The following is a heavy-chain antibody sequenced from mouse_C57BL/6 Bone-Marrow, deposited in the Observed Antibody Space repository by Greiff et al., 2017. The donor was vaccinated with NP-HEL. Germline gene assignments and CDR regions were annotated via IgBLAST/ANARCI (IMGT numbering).Heavy chain of an antibody. CDR1: GFSFNTYA. Sequence: EVKLVESGGGLVQPKGSLKLSCAASGFSFNTYAMNWVRQAPGKGLEWVARIRSKSNNYATYYADSVKDRFTISRDDSESMLYLQMNNLKTEDTAMYYCVRPEDDYDGFAYWGQGTLVTVSA. J-gene: IGHJ3*01. CDR3: VRPEDDYDGFAY. D-gene: IGHD2-4*01. V-gene: IGHV10-1*01. CDR2: IRSKSNNYAT.